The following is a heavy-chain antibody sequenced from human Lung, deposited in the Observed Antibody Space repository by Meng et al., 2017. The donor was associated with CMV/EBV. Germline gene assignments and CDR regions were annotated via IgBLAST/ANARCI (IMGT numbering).Heavy chain of an antibody. CDR1: GYTFTGYY. Sequence: SVXISXXAAGYTFTGYYMHWVRQAPGQGLEWMGWINPNSGGTNYEKKFQGRVTMTRDTSIRTTYMELSRLRSDDTAVYYCAREARAAGTDEYFDYWGQGXLVTVSS. CDR2: INPNSGGT. CDR3: AREARAAGTDEYFDY. J-gene: IGHJ4*02. D-gene: IGHD6-13*01. V-gene: IGHV1-2*02.